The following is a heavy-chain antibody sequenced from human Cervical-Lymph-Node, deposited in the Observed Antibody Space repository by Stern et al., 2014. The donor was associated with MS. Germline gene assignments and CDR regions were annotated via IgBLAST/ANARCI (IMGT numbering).Heavy chain of an antibody. CDR1: GDTFSNLD. Sequence: QMQLVQSGAEVKKPGASVKVSCKASGDTFSNLDISWVRQAPGHGPEWLGGITPLFGTSNYAQMFQGRVTFTADESTSTIYMERSSLTSDDTAVYYCARHQGGIAAYWGQGTPVTVSS. V-gene: IGHV1-69*01. D-gene: IGHD6-13*01. J-gene: IGHJ4*02. CDR2: ITPLFGTS. CDR3: ARHQGGIAAY.